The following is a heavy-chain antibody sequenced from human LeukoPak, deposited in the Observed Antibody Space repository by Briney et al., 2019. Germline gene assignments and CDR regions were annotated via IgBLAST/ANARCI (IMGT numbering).Heavy chain of an antibody. D-gene: IGHD1-26*01. J-gene: IGHJ4*02. V-gene: IGHV5-51*01. CDR1: EYRFPTYW. CDR3: ARPLQGIVGATGFDD. Sequence: GESLKISCQGSEYRFPTYWIAWLRPMPGKGLAWMGILYPSDSDIRYSPSFQGQVTFSAAKSIQTTSLPCSCPQSSVTALSCCARPLQGIVGATGFDDWGQGSLVTVSA. CDR2: LYPSDSDI.